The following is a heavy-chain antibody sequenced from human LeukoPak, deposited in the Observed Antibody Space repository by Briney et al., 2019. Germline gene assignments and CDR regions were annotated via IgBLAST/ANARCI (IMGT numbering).Heavy chain of an antibody. CDR2: IIPIFGKA. J-gene: IGHJ4*02. V-gene: IGHV1-69*13. CDR3: ARVNTAMLFDY. Sequence: ASVKVSCKASGGTFSSYAIRWVRQAPGQGLEWVGGIIPIFGKANYAHTFQGRVTITADESTSTAYLELSSLGSEDPAVYYCARVNTAMLFDYWGQGTLVTVSS. CDR1: GGTFSSYA. D-gene: IGHD5-18*01.